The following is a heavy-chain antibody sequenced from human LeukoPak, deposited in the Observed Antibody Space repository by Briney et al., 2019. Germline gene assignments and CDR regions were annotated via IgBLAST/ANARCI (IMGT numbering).Heavy chain of an antibody. J-gene: IGHJ6*03. CDR2: INHSGST. CDR1: GFTFSSYG. V-gene: IGHV4-34*01. CDR3: ARGAASPTHYNYCMDI. Sequence: GSLRLSCAASGFTFSSYGMSWVRQAPGKGLEWLGEINHSGSTNYDPSLKGRLTLSVDTSKNQFSLRLSSVTAADTAVYYCARGAASPTHYNYCMDIWDNGTTGTVSS.